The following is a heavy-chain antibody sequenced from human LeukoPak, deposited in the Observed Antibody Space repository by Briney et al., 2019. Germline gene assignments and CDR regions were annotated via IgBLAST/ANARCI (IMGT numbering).Heavy chain of an antibody. D-gene: IGHD2-15*01. J-gene: IGHJ4*02. V-gene: IGHV1-46*01. CDR2: MNPKTGIT. CDR1: GYTFATYY. Sequence: GASVKVSCKASGYTFATYYIHWVRQAPGQGLEWMGIMNPKTGITNYAQKFQGRVTITRDTSASTVYMDLGSLKSEDTAVYYCARGEDIVVVAAATIEYWGQGALVTVSS. CDR3: ARGEDIVVVAAATIEY.